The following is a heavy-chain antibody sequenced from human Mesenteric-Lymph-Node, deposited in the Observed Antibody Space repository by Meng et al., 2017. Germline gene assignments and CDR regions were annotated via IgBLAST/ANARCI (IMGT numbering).Heavy chain of an antibody. CDR1: GGSFSGYY. CDR3: ARGGGNSWYIDY. CDR2: INHSGST. J-gene: IGHJ4*02. V-gene: IGHV4-34*01. D-gene: IGHD6-13*01. Sequence: QVQLQQWGAGLLKTSETLSLTCAVHGGSFSGYYWSWIRQTPGKGLEWIGEINHSGSTNYNPSLKSRVTISVDTSKNQFSLKLSSVTAADTAVYYCARGGGNSWYIDYWGQGTLVTVSS.